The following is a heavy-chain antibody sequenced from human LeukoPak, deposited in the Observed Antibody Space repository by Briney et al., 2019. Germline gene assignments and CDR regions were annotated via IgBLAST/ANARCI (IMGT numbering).Heavy chain of an antibody. J-gene: IGHJ4*02. CDR3: ASSYGGYDSSGYYSEVDY. D-gene: IGHD3-22*01. Sequence: GGSLRLSCAASGFTVSSNYMSWVRQAPGKGLEWVSVIYSGGSTYYADSVKGRFTISRDNSKNTLYLQMNSLRAVDTAVYYCASSYGGYDSSGYYSEVDYWGQGTLVTVSS. CDR1: GFTVSSNY. V-gene: IGHV3-53*01. CDR2: IYSGGST.